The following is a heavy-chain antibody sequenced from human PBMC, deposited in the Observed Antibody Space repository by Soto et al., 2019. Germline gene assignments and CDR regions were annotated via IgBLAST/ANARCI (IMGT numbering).Heavy chain of an antibody. CDR1: GYTFTGYY. CDR3: GIVITYYYGSGSRAWYYGMDV. J-gene: IGHJ6*02. V-gene: IGHV1-2*04. CDR2: INPNSGGT. D-gene: IGHD3-10*01. Sequence: ASVKVSCKASGYTFTGYYMHWVRQAPGRGLEWMGWINPNSGGTNYAQKIQGWVTMTRDTSISTAYMELSRLRSDDTAMYYCGIVITYYYGSGSRAWYYGMDVWGQGTTVTVSS.